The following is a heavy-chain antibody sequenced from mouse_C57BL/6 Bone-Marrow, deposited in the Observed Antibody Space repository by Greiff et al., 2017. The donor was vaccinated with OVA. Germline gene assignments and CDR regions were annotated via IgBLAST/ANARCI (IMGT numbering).Heavy chain of an antibody. Sequence: QVQLQQSGPGLVAPSQSLSITCTVSGFSLTSYGVDWVRQPPGKGLEWLGVIWGGGSTKYYSALMSRLSIIKDNSKSQVFLKMNSRQTDDTAMDYCDKRGRVGDYCAMDYWGQGTSVTVSS. D-gene: IGHD1-1*01. CDR1: GFSLTSYG. CDR3: DKRGRVGDYCAMDY. J-gene: IGHJ4*01. V-gene: IGHV2-9*01. CDR2: IWGGGST.